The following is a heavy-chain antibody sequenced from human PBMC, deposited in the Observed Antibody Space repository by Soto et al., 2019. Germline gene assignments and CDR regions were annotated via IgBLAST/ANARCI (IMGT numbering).Heavy chain of an antibody. Sequence: HWGSLRIGCASCGFTVSSYGMDVVRQAPGKGLVWVSRINSDGSSTSYADSVKGRFTISRDNAENTLYLQMNSLRAEDTAVYYCARRPTGAFDIWGQGTMVTVSS. V-gene: IGHV3-74*01. J-gene: IGHJ3*02. CDR3: ARRPTGAFDI. CDR2: INSDGSST. CDR1: GFTVSSYG.